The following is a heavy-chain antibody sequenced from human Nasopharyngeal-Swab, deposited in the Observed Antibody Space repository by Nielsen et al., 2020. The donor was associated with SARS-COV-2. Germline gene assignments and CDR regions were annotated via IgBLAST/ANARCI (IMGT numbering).Heavy chain of an antibody. CDR2: INPNSGGT. Sequence: ASVKVSCKASGYTFTGYCMHWVRQAPGQGLEWMGWINPNSGGTNYAQKFQGWVTMTRDTSISTAYMELSRLRSDDTAVYYCARGSPKGYYYYGMDVWGQGTTVTVSS. CDR1: GYTFTGYC. CDR3: ARGSPKGYYYYGMDV. J-gene: IGHJ6*02. V-gene: IGHV1-2*04.